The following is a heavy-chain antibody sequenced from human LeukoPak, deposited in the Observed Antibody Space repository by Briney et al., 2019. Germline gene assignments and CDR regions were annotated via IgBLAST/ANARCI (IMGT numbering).Heavy chain of an antibody. J-gene: IGHJ5*02. Sequence: PSETLSLTCTVSGGSISSSSYYWGWIRQPPGKGLEWIGSIYYSGSTYYNPSLKSRVTISVDTSKNQFSLRLSSVTAADTAVYYCARDSWNVGWLVENANWFDPWGQGTLVTVSS. V-gene: IGHV4-39*07. CDR2: IYYSGST. D-gene: IGHD6-19*01. CDR1: GGSISSSSYY. CDR3: ARDSWNVGWLVENANWFDP.